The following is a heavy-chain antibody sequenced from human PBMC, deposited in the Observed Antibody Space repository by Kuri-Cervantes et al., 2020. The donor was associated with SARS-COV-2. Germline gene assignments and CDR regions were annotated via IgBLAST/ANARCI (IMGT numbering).Heavy chain of an antibody. Sequence: GESLKISCAASGFTFGGYAMSWVRQAPGKGLEWVGFIRSKAYGGTTEYAASVKGRFTISRDDSKSIDYLQMNSLKTEDTAVYYCTRTYSGSYPDAFDIWGQGTMVTVSS. CDR2: IRSKAYGGTT. J-gene: IGHJ3*02. V-gene: IGHV3-49*04. CDR1: GFTFGGYA. D-gene: IGHD1-26*01. CDR3: TRTYSGSYPDAFDI.